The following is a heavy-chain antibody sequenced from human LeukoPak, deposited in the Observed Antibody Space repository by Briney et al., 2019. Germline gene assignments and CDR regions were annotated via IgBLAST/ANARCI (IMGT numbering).Heavy chain of an antibody. CDR2: ISSSGGTI. V-gene: IGHV3-11*01. D-gene: IGHD1-26*01. CDR3: ARAPKFRLVGVPKGPFDP. CDR1: GFTFSDYY. J-gene: IGHJ5*02. Sequence: GGSLRLSCAASGFTFSDYYMSWIRQAPGKGLEWVSYISSSGGTIYYADSVKGRFTISRDNAKNSLYLQMNSLRAEDTAVYYCARAPKFRLVGVPKGPFDPWGQGTLVTVSS.